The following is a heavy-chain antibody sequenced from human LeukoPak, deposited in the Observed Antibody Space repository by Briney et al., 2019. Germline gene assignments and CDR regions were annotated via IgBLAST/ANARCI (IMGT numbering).Heavy chain of an antibody. D-gene: IGHD3-22*01. J-gene: IGHJ4*02. CDR2: ISAYNGDT. Sequence: ASVKVSCKTSGYTFISYGLSWVRQAPGQGLEWMGWISAYNGDTNYAQRLQGRVTMTTDTSTTTAYMELRSLRSDDTAVYYCARVLYYYDSSGSRYSFDYWGQGNLVTVSS. CDR1: GYTFISYG. V-gene: IGHV1-18*04. CDR3: ARVLYYYDSSGSRYSFDY.